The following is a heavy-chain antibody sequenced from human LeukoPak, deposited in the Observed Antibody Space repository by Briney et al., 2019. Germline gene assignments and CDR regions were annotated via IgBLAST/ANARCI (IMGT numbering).Heavy chain of an antibody. D-gene: IGHD5-24*01. V-gene: IGHV3-74*01. CDR2: ISHDGTDT. J-gene: IGHJ2*01. CDR1: GFTFSTYV. CDR3: AGDVNLPFFDV. Sequence: GGSLRLSCAASGFTFSTYVMHWVRQAPGKGLMWVSRISHDGTDTSYADSVKDRFTVSRDNAKNTLYLQMNSLRADDTAVYYCAGDVNLPFFDVWGRGTLVTVSS.